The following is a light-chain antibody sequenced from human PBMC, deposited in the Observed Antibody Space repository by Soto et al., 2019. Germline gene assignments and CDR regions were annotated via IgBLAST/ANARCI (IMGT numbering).Light chain of an antibody. CDR3: AAWDDSLNGHVV. Sequence: QSVLTQPPSASGTPGQRVTISCSGSSSNIGRNTVNWYQQLPGTAPKLLIYSNNQRPSGVPDRFSGSKSGTSASLAISGPQSEDEADYYCAAWDDSLNGHVVFGGGTKVTVL. J-gene: IGLJ2*01. V-gene: IGLV1-44*01. CDR2: SNN. CDR1: SSNIGRNT.